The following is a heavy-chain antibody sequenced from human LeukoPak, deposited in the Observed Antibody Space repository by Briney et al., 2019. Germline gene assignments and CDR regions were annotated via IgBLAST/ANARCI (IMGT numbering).Heavy chain of an antibody. CDR2: MSGSVIGT. J-gene: IGHJ4*02. CDR3: APDLRGAAWSLDY. Sequence: PGGSLRLSCAASGFTFSSYAMSWVRQVPGKGLEWVSGMSGSVIGTYYADSVKGRFTISRDNSKNTLYLQMNSLRAEDTAVYYCAPDLRGAAWSLDYWGQGTLVTVSS. CDR1: GFTFSSYA. V-gene: IGHV3-23*01. D-gene: IGHD2-15*01.